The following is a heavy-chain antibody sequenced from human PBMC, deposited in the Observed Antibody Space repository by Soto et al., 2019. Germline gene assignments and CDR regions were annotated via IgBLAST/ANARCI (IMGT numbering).Heavy chain of an antibody. D-gene: IGHD3-16*01. Sequence: GESLKISCKGSGYSFTSYWIGWVRQMPGKGLEWMGIIYPGDSDTRYSPSFQGQVTISADKSISTAYLQWSSLKASDTAMYYCARQSSLRIQEFEIWGQGTMVTVSS. CDR1: GYSFTSYW. V-gene: IGHV5-51*01. CDR3: ARQSSLRIQEFEI. J-gene: IGHJ3*02. CDR2: IYPGDSDT.